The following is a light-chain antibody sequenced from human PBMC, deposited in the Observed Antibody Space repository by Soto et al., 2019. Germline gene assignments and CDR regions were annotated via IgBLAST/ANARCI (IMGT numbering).Light chain of an antibody. V-gene: IGKV3-15*01. CDR3: QHHDNWPWT. CDR2: GAS. CDR1: QSIGDN. Sequence: MVMTQSPATLSVSPGEGATLSCRASQSIGDNLAWYQQKPGQPPRLLIYGASTRAAGAPARFSGSGSGTEFTLTISSLQSEDFAVYDCQHHDNWPWTFGQGTKVEIK. J-gene: IGKJ1*01.